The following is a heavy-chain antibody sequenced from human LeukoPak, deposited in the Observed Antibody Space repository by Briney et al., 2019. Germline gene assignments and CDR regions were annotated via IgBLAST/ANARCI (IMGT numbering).Heavy chain of an antibody. V-gene: IGHV3-30*02. CDR1: GFTFSSYG. J-gene: IGHJ6*02. CDR3: AKDRRIDYYYYYGMDV. CDR2: IWYDGSNK. Sequence: PGGSLRLSCAASGFTFSSYGMHWVRQAPGKGLEWVAVIWYDGSNKYYADSVKGRFTISRDNSKNTLYLQMNSLRAEDTAVYYCAKDRRIDYYYYYGMDVWGQGTTVTVSS.